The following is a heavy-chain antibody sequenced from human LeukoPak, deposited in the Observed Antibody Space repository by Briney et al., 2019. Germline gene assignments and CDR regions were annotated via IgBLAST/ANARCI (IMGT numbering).Heavy chain of an antibody. CDR1: GFTFSSYW. V-gene: IGHV3-74*01. D-gene: IGHD3-16*02. CDR3: AKEGASGVIPIVFDY. CDR2: INSDGSSA. Sequence: GGSLRLSCAASGFTFSSYWMHWVRQAPGKGLVWVSRINSDGSSASYADSVKGRFTISRDNAKNTLYLQMNSLRAEDTAVYYCAKEGASGVIPIVFDYWGQGTLVTVSS. J-gene: IGHJ4*02.